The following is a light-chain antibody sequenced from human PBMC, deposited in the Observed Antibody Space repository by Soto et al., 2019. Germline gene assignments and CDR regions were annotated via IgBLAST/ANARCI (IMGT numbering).Light chain of an antibody. CDR2: DAS. CDR3: QQRSNWMFT. J-gene: IGKJ3*01. CDR1: QSVSSY. Sequence: EIVLTQSPATLSLFPGERATLSCRASQSVSSYLAWYQRKPGQAPRLLIYDASNRATGIPARFSGSGSVTDFMLTISSLEPEDFAVYYCQQRSNWMFTFGPGTKVDIK. V-gene: IGKV3-11*01.